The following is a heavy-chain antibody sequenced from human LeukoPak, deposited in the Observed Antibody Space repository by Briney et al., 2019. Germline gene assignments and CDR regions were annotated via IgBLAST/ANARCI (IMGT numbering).Heavy chain of an antibody. Sequence: GASVKVSCKASRYTFTNYGISWVRQAPGQGLEWMGWISPYNGNTNYVQTFQGRVTMTTDTSTSTVYMELRSLRSDDTAVYYCARASRIVAVGTLDYWGQGTLVTVSS. J-gene: IGHJ4*02. CDR3: ARASRIVAVGTLDY. V-gene: IGHV1-18*01. D-gene: IGHD6-13*01. CDR2: ISPYNGNT. CDR1: RYTFTNYG.